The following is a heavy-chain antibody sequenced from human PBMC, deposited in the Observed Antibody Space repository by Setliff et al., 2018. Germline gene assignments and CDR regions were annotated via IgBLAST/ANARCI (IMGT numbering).Heavy chain of an antibody. CDR1: GFTFSSYA. D-gene: IGHD6-13*01. V-gene: IGHV3-23*01. CDR3: AKDEGSGYSSSWEDYYGMDV. J-gene: IGHJ6*02. Sequence: GGSLRLSCAASGFTFSSYAMSWVRQAPGKGLEWVSAISGSGGSTYYADSVKGRFTISRDNSKNTLYLQMNSLRAEDTAVYYCAKDEGSGYSSSWEDYYGMDVWGQGTKVTVSS. CDR2: ISGSGGST.